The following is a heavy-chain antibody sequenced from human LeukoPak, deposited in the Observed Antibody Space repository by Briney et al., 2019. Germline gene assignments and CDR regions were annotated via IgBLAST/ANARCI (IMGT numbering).Heavy chain of an antibody. CDR2: INPNSGGT. V-gene: IGHV1-2*02. D-gene: IGHD6-13*01. CDR1: GYTFTGYY. Sequence: EASVKVSCKASGYTFTGYYMRWVRQAPGQGLEWMGWINPNSGGTNYAQKFQGRVTMTRDTSISTAYMELSRLRSDDTAVYYCARVGMAYSSSWYGAFDIWGQGTMVTVSS. CDR3: ARVGMAYSSSWYGAFDI. J-gene: IGHJ3*02.